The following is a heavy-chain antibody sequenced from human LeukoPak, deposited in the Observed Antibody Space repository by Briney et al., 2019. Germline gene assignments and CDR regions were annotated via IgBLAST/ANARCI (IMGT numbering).Heavy chain of an antibody. CDR2: INHSGST. J-gene: IGHJ5*02. D-gene: IGHD3-3*01. Sequence: SGTLSLTCAVYGGSFSGYYWSWIRQPPGKGLEWIGEINHSGSTNYNPSLKSRVTISVDTSKNQFSLKLSSVTAADTAVYYCARGRRGDFWSGYRGWFDPWGQGTLVTVSS. CDR3: ARGRRGDFWSGYRGWFDP. V-gene: IGHV4-34*01. CDR1: GGSFSGYY.